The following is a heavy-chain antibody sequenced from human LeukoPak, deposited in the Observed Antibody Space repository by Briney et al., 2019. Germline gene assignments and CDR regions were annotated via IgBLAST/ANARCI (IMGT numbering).Heavy chain of an antibody. Sequence: SSETLSLTCTVSGGSISSFNYYWGWLRQPPGKGLEGIGSIYYSGRTYNNPSLKSRVTISVDTSKNQFSLKLSSVTAADTAVYYCARRSGSYYSHFDYWGQGTLVTVSS. CDR1: GGSISSFNYY. V-gene: IGHV4-39*01. CDR3: ARRSGSYYSHFDY. CDR2: IYYSGRT. D-gene: IGHD1-26*01. J-gene: IGHJ4*02.